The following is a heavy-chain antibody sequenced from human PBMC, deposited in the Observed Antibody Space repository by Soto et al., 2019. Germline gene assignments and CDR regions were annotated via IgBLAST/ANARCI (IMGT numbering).Heavy chain of an antibody. CDR2: IYYSGST. V-gene: IGHV4-59*01. CDR1: GGSTSHDC. Sequence: SETRPLTYTVSGGSTSHDCWTWSRQPPGKGLEWIGYIYYSGSTNYNPALKSRVTTSLDTSKNQFSLNLTSVTAADTAVYYCARDRVGVSSNWFDSWGRGTLVTVS. D-gene: IGHD1-26*01. CDR3: ARDRVGVSSNWFDS. J-gene: IGHJ5*01.